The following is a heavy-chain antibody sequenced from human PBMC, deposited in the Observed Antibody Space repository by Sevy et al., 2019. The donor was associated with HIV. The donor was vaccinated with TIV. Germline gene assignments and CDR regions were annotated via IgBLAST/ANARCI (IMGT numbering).Heavy chain of an antibody. V-gene: IGHV3-21*01. CDR2: ISSSSSYI. J-gene: IGHJ5*02. CDR3: ARTGRQYCSGGSCYSWFDP. Sequence: GGSLRLSCAASGFTFSSYSMNWVRQAPGKGLEWVSSISSSSSYIYYADSVKGRFTISRDNAKNSLYLQMNSLRAEDMAVYYCARTGRQYCSGGSCYSWFDPWGQGTLVTVSS. CDR1: GFTFSSYS. D-gene: IGHD2-15*01.